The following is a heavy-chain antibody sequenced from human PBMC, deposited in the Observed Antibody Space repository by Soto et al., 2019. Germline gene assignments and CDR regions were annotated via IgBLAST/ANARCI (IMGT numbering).Heavy chain of an antibody. J-gene: IGHJ4*02. CDR3: ARGKSAAGTGTAFDY. CDR1: GGTFSSYA. V-gene: IGHV1-69*13. D-gene: IGHD6-13*01. CDR2: IIPIFGTA. Sequence: VASVKVSFKASGGTFSSYAISWVRQAPGQGLEWMGGIIPIFGTANYAQKFQGRVTITADESTSTAYMELSSLRSEDTAVYYCARGKSAAGTGTAFDYWGQGTLVTVSS.